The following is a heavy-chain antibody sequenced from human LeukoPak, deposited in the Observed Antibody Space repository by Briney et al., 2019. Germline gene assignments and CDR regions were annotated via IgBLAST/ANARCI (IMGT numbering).Heavy chain of an antibody. CDR1: GGSISSYY. Sequence: PSETLSLTCTVSGGSISSYYWSWIRQPPGKGLEWIGYIYYSGSTNYHPPLKGRVTISVDTSKNQFSLKLSSVSAADTAVYYWARDHYGGNPYWGQGTLVTVSS. D-gene: IGHD4-23*01. CDR3: ARDHYGGNPY. CDR2: IYYSGST. V-gene: IGHV4-59*01. J-gene: IGHJ4*02.